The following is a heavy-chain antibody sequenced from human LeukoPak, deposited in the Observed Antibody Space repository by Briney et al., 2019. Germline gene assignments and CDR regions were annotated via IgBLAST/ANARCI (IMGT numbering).Heavy chain of an antibody. CDR3: VREGFYFFDF. CDR1: GFTFSSYG. V-gene: IGHV3-7*01. J-gene: IGHJ4*01. Sequence: PGGSLRLSCAASGFTFSSYGMSWVRQVPGKGLEWVANIKQDGSETTYADSVRGRFTIFRDNAKDSVYLQMNSLRAEDSATYYCVREGFYFFDFWGHGTLVTVSS. CDR2: IKQDGSET.